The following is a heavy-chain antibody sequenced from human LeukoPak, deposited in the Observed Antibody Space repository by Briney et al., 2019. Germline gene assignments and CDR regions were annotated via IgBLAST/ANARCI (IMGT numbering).Heavy chain of an antibody. V-gene: IGHV3-21*01. J-gene: IGHJ4*02. CDR2: ISTSSRDI. CDR3: ARPSNYHGPGNYFPCDY. D-gene: IGHD3-10*01. Sequence: GGSLGLSCAASGFTLSTYNMNWVRQAPGKGLEWVSSISTSSRDIYHADSVKARFTISRDNAKNSLYLQMNSLRAEDTAVYYCARPSNYHGPGNYFPCDYWGQGTLVTVSS. CDR1: GFTLSTYN.